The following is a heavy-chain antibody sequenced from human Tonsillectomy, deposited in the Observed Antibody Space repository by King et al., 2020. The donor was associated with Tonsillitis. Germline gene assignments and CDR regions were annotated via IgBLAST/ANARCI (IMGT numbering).Heavy chain of an antibody. CDR3: AKDTLGMRNYYYDMAV. CDR1: GFTFDDYA. CDR2: ISWDSGII. D-gene: IGHD7-27*01. Sequence: VQLVESGGGLVQPGRSLRLSCAASGFTFDDYAMHWVRQPPGKGLEWVSGISWDSGIIDYADSVMGRFTISRDNAKNSLYLQMNSLRPEDTALYYCAKDTLGMRNYYYDMAVWGKGTTVTVSA. V-gene: IGHV3-9*01. J-gene: IGHJ6*04.